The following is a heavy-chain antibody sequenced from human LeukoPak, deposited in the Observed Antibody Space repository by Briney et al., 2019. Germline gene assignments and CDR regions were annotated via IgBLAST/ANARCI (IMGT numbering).Heavy chain of an antibody. V-gene: IGHV1-18*01. CDR3: ARCTGYSSGWYGESGYYYYYMDV. CDR2: ISAYNGNT. Sequence: ASVKVSCKASVYTFTSYGISWVRQAPGQGLEWMGWISAYNGNTNYAQKLQGRVTMTTDTSTSTAYMELRSLRSDDTAVYYCARCTGYSSGWYGESGYYYYYMDVWGKGTTVTVSS. J-gene: IGHJ6*03. D-gene: IGHD6-19*01. CDR1: VYTFTSYG.